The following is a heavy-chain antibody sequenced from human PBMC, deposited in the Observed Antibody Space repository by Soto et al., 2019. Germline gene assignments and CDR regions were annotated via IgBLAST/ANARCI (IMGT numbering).Heavy chain of an antibody. CDR3: ARPVGYCSGGSCPMTDY. CDR1: GYSFTSYW. V-gene: IGHV5-51*01. J-gene: IGHJ4*02. D-gene: IGHD2-15*01. Sequence: GESLKISCKGSGYSFTSYWIGWVRQMPGKGLEWMGIIYPGDSDTRYSPSFQGQVTISADKSISTAYLQWSSLKASDTAMYYCARPVGYCSGGSCPMTDYWGQGTLVTVSS. CDR2: IYPGDSDT.